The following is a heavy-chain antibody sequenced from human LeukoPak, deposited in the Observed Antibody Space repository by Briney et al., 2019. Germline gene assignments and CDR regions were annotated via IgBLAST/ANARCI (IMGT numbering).Heavy chain of an antibody. Sequence: GGSLRLSCAASGFTFSSYSMNRVRQAPGKGLEWVSSISSSSSYIYYADSVKGRFTISRDNAKNSLYLQMNSLRAEDTAVYYCAKDLDSSGYYYVGNWFDPWGQGTLVTVSS. CDR3: AKDLDSSGYYYVGNWFDP. CDR2: ISSSSSYI. D-gene: IGHD3-22*01. V-gene: IGHV3-21*04. J-gene: IGHJ5*02. CDR1: GFTFSSYS.